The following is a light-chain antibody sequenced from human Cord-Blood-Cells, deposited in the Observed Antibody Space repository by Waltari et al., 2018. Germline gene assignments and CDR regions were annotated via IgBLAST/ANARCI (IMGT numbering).Light chain of an antibody. CDR2: DAS. CDR3: QQYDNLPYT. Sequence: DIQMTQSPSSLSASVGDRVTITCQASQDISNSLKWYQQKPGKAPKLLIYDASNLETGVPSRFSGSGSGTDFTFTISSLQPEDIATYYCQQYDNLPYTFGQGTKLEIK. V-gene: IGKV1-33*01. CDR1: QDISNS. J-gene: IGKJ2*01.